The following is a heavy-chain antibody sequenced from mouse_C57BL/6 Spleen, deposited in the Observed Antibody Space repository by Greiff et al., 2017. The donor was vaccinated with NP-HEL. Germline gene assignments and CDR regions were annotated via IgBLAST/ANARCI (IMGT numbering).Heavy chain of an antibody. Sequence: QVQLQQSGAELVRPGASVKLSCKASGYTFTDYYINWVKQRPGQGLEWIARIYPGSGNTYYNEKFKGKATLTAEKSSSTAYMQLRSLTSEDSAVYFCARRGYYSNYFDYWGQGTTLTVSS. D-gene: IGHD2-5*01. CDR2: IYPGSGNT. CDR1: GYTFTDYY. V-gene: IGHV1-76*01. CDR3: ARRGYYSNYFDY. J-gene: IGHJ2*01.